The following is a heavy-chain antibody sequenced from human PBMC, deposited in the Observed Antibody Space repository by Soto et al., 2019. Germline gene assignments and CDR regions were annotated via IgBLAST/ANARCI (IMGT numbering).Heavy chain of an antibody. CDR2: INAGNGNT. CDR1: GYTFPNYA. V-gene: IGHV1-3*01. Sequence: QVQLVQSGAEVKKPGASVKVSCKASGYTFPNYAMHWVRQAPGQRLEWMGWINAGNGNTKYSQKFQGRVTITRDTTGSTAYMALSSLRSENTDVYFCARSGGYEYHYWVQQTLVTVSS. CDR3: ARSGGYEYHY. J-gene: IGHJ4*02. D-gene: IGHD5-12*01.